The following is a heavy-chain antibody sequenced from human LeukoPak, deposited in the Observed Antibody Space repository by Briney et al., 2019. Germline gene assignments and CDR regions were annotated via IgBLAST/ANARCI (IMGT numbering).Heavy chain of an antibody. V-gene: IGHV3-15*01. CDR1: GFIFRDVW. CDR2: IKSKSDGGTI. J-gene: IGHJ4*02. CDR3: TTDLDY. Sequence: PGGSLRLPCAGSGFIFRDVWMSWVRQAPGKGLEWVGRIKSKSDGGTIDYAAPVKGRVTMSRDDSKKTFSLEMNNLKTEDTGVYYCTTDLDYWGQGTLVTVSS.